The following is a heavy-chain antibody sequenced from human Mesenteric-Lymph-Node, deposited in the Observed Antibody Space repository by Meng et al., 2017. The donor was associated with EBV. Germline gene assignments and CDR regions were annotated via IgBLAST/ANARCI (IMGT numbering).Heavy chain of an antibody. CDR3: AREIAERYLDYFDY. CDR1: GCTFSRYG. Sequence: VQLGRAGAEVKEPGCSLKGACKASGCTFSRYGVSWVRQAPGQALEWMGGITPMFGTTNFARKVQGRVTITADESMSTVYMELSSLRSDDTAVYYCAREIAERYLDYFDYWGQGTLVTVSS. J-gene: IGHJ4*02. D-gene: IGHD1-14*01. V-gene: IGHV1-69*01. CDR2: ITPMFGTT.